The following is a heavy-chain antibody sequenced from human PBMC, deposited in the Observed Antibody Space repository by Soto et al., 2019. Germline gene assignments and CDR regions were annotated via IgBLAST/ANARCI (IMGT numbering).Heavy chain of an antibody. D-gene: IGHD5-18*01. J-gene: IGHJ3*02. Sequence: SETLSLTCAVYGGSFSGYYWSWIRQPPGKGLEWIGEINHSGSTNYNPSLKSRVTISVDTSKNRFSLKLSSVTAADTAVYYCAREGVTHAFDIWGQGTMVTVSS. V-gene: IGHV4-34*01. CDR3: AREGVTHAFDI. CDR2: INHSGST. CDR1: GGSFSGYY.